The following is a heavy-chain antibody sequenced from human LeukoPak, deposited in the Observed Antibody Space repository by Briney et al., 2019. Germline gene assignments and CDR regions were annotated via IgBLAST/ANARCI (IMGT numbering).Heavy chain of an antibody. CDR2: ISSSGSTI. V-gene: IGHV3-11*04. Sequence: PGGSLRLSCAASGFTFSDYYMSWIRQAPGKGLEWVSYISSSGSTIYYADSVKGRFTISRDNAKNSLCLQMNSLRAEDTAVYYCARDLTLVRRNDYWGQGTLVTVSS. D-gene: IGHD3-9*01. J-gene: IGHJ4*02. CDR3: ARDLTLVRRNDY. CDR1: GFTFSDYY.